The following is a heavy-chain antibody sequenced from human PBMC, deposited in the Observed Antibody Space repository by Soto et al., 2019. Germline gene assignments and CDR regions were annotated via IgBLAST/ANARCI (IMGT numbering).Heavy chain of an antibody. V-gene: IGHV3-23*01. CDR2: ISASGYAT. CDR1: GFTFSGYT. CDR3: AKGPAAIKPWFDP. J-gene: IGHJ5*02. Sequence: PGGSLRLSCAVSGFTFSGYTMNWVRQAPGKGLEWVASISASGYATYYADSVKGRFTISRDNSKNSLDLQMNSLRVEDTAVYYCAKGPAAIKPWFDPWGQGTQVTVSS. D-gene: IGHD2-2*02.